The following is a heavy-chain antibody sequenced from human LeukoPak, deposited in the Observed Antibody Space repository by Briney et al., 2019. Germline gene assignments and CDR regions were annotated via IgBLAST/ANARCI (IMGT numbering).Heavy chain of an antibody. Sequence: ASVKVSCKASGYTFATYGITWLRQAPGQGLEWMGWISVYNDNPDYAQSLQGRVTMTTDTSTSTAYMELRSLTSDDTAVYYCARGYNWNNDYWGQGTLVTVSS. CDR1: GYTFATYG. CDR3: ARGYNWNNDY. D-gene: IGHD1/OR15-1a*01. J-gene: IGHJ4*02. V-gene: IGHV1-18*01. CDR2: ISVYNDNP.